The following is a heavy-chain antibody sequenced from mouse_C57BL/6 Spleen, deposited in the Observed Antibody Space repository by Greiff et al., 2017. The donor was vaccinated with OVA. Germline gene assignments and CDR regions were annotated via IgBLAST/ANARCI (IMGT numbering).Heavy chain of an antibody. D-gene: IGHD3-1*01. CDR1: GFSLTSYG. CDR2: IWRGGST. CDR3: AKEGATGYFDY. V-gene: IGHV2-5*01. Sequence: VQRVESGPGLVQPSPSLSITCTVSGFSLTSYGVHWVRQSPGKGLEWLGVIWRGGSTAYNAAFMSRLSITTDNSKSQVFFKMNSLQADDTAIYYCAKEGATGYFDYWGQGTTLTVSS. J-gene: IGHJ2*01.